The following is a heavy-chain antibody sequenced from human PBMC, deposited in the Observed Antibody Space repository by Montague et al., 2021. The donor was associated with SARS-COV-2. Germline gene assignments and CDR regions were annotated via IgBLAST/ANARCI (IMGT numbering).Heavy chain of an antibody. CDR2: SNDRGSS. D-gene: IGHD3-16*02. CDR1: GGSFTDFY. J-gene: IGHJ3*01. V-gene: IGHV4-34*01. CDR3: ARGQVTVFAILNAFPAAGAIDA. Sequence: SETLSLTCAVYGGSFTDFYWTWIRQPPGKGLEWIGESNDRGSSNYNPSLKNRVTISVDKSKNQISLKLTSVTAADTATYYCARGQVTVFAILNAFPAAGAIDAWGQGRTAPGS.